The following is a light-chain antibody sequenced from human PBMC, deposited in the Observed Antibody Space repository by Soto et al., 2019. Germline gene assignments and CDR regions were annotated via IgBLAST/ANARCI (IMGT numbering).Light chain of an antibody. CDR1: SSDVGSYNL. CDR2: EGS. J-gene: IGLJ2*01. CDR3: CSFAGSSPL. Sequence: QSALTQPASVSWSTGQSITISCTGTSSDVGSYNLVSWYQQHPGKAPKLMIYEGSKRPSGVSNRFSGSKSANSASLTISGLQAEDEAVYYCCSFAGSSPLFGGGTKLTVL. V-gene: IGLV2-23*01.